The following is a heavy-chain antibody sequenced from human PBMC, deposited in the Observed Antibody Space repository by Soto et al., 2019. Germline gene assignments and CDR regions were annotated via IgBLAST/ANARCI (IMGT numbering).Heavy chain of an antibody. Sequence: EVQLLESGGGLVQPGGSLRLSCAASGFTFSSYAMSWVRQAPGKGLEWVSAISGSGGSTYYADSVKGRFTISSDNSKNTLYLQMNSLRAEDTAVYYCAKDLSYYYGMDVWGQGTTVTVSS. CDR1: GFTFSSYA. CDR3: AKDLSYYYGMDV. V-gene: IGHV3-23*01. J-gene: IGHJ6*02. CDR2: ISGSGGST.